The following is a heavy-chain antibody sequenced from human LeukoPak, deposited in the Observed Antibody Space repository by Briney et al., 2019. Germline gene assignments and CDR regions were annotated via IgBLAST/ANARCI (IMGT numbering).Heavy chain of an antibody. Sequence: PGESLRLSCAASGFTVSSNYMNWVRQAPGKGLEWGSVIDGGGSTYYADSVKGRFTISRDNSKNSLYLQMNSLTAEDTAVYYCAREPKKVNTVMFLPAAFDIWGQGTMVTVSS. CDR2: IDGGGST. J-gene: IGHJ3*02. V-gene: IGHV3-53*01. CDR1: GFTVSSNY. CDR3: AREPKKVNTVMFLPAAFDI. D-gene: IGHD5-18*01.